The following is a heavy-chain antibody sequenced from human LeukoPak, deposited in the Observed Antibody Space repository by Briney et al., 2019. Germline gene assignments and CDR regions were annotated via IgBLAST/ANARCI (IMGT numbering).Heavy chain of an antibody. D-gene: IGHD3-10*01. Sequence: ASVKVSCKASGYTFTSSYLHWVRQAPGQGLEWMGMISPSGASTTYAQKFQGRVTITRNTSISTAYMELSSLRSEDTAVYYCARAHTYYYGSGSYSYYYYYYMDVWGKGTTVTVSS. V-gene: IGHV1-46*01. CDR1: GYTFTSSY. CDR3: ARAHTYYYGSGSYSYYYYYYMDV. J-gene: IGHJ6*03. CDR2: ISPSGAST.